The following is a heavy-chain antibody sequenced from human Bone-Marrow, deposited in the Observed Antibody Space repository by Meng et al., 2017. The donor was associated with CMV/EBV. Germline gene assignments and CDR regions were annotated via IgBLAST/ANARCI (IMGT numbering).Heavy chain of an antibody. CDR1: GFTFSSYG. D-gene: IGHD6-13*01. CDR3: ARGDSSTTWLVFDY. CDR2: IRYDGSNK. Sequence: GESLKISCAASGFTFSSYGMHWVRQAPGKGLEWVAFIRYDGSNKYYADSVKGRFTISRDNSENTLYLQMNSLRAEDTAVYYCARGDSSTTWLVFDYWGLGTLVTVSS. J-gene: IGHJ4*02. V-gene: IGHV3-30*02.